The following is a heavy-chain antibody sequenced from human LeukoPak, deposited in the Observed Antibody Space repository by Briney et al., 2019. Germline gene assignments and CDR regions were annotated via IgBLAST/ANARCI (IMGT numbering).Heavy chain of an antibody. D-gene: IGHD2-2*01. Sequence: GGSLRLSCAASGFTFSSYSMNWVRQAPGKGLEWVSSISSSGSNIYYADSVKGRFTISRDKAKNSLYLQMYSLRAEDTAVYYCARDIRVRDCSSTSCPGGWGQGTLVTVSS. CDR2: ISSSGSNI. V-gene: IGHV3-21*01. CDR1: GFTFSSYS. CDR3: ARDIRVRDCSSTSCPGG. J-gene: IGHJ4*02.